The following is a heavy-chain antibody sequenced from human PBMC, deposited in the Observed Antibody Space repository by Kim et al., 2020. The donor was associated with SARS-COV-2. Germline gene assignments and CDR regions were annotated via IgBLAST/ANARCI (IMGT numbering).Heavy chain of an antibody. CDR1: GFTFSSYG. CDR2: ISYDGSNK. Sequence: GGSLRLSCAASGFTFSSYGMHWVRQAPGKGLEWVAVISYDGSNKYYADSVKGRFTISRDNSKNTLYLQMNSLRAEDTAVYYCAKSPKIWYGELFPLDYWG. V-gene: IGHV3-30*18. D-gene: IGHD3-10*01. CDR3: AKSPKIWYGELFPLDY. J-gene: IGHJ4*01.